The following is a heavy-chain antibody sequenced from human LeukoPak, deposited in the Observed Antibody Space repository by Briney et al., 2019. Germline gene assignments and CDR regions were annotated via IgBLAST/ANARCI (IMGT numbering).Heavy chain of an antibody. Sequence: GGSLRLSCEASGFTFSSHWMSWVRKAPGKGLEWVAIIRQEGSEKDYVDSVTGRFTISRDNAKNSLYLQMNSLRDEDTAVYYCARDTSAWRYGMDVWGQGTTVSVSS. CDR2: IRQEGSEK. CDR1: GFTFSSHW. J-gene: IGHJ6*02. CDR3: ARDTSAWRYGMDV. D-gene: IGHD6-19*01. V-gene: IGHV3-7*01.